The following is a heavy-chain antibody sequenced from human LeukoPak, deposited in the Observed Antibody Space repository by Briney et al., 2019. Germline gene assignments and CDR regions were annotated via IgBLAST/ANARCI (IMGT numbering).Heavy chain of an antibody. D-gene: IGHD3-22*01. V-gene: IGHV3-53*01. CDR2: IYTGGNT. CDR1: GFTVDSNY. J-gene: IGHJ4*02. Sequence: GGSLRLSCAASGFTVDSNYLSWVRQAPGKGLEWVSTIYTGGNTYYAASVKGRFTISRDFSKDTVFLHMNSLRAEDTAMYYCARGDDSGYYDYFDYWGQGALVTVSS. CDR3: ARGDDSGYYDYFDY.